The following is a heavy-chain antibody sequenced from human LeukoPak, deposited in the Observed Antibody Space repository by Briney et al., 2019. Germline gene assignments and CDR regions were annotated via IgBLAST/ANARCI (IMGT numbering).Heavy chain of an antibody. CDR1: DFTFSAYS. Sequence: GGSLRLSCAASDFTFSAYSMNWVRQAPGKGLEWVSYINGRATAIYYADSVKGRFTISRDNAMNSLYLQMNSLRAEDTAVYYCARGTIAAAGNYYYYFMEVWGKGTTVTVSS. CDR3: ARGTIAAAGNYYYYFMEV. J-gene: IGHJ6*03. V-gene: IGHV3-48*01. CDR2: INGRATAI. D-gene: IGHD6-25*01.